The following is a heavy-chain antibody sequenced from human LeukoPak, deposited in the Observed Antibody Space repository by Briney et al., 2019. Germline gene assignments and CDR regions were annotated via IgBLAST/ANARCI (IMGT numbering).Heavy chain of an antibody. CDR2: INAGNGNT. D-gene: IGHD2-2*01. V-gene: IGHV1-3*01. J-gene: IGHJ4*02. CDR3: ARIGPGYCSSTSCQLGGPEDY. Sequence: ASVNVSCKASGYTFTSYAMHWVRQAPGQRLEWMGWINAGNGNTKYSQKFQGRVTITRDTSASTAYMELSSLRSEDTAVYYCARIGPGYCSSTSCQLGGPEDYWGQGTLVTVSS. CDR1: GYTFTSYA.